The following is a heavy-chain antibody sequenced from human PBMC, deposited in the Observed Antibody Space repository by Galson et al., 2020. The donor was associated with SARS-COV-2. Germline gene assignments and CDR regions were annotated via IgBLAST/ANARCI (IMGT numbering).Heavy chain of an antibody. V-gene: IGHV5-51*01. D-gene: IGHD3-9*01. J-gene: IGHJ4*02. Sequence: KIGESLKISCKGSGYSFTSYWIGWVRQMPGKGLEWMGIIYPGDSDTRYSPSFQGQVTISADKSISTAYLQWSSLKASDTAMYYCARHRRRYFDWLPPDYWGQGTLVTVSS. CDR1: GYSFTSYW. CDR3: ARHRRRYFDWLPPDY. CDR2: IYPGDSDT.